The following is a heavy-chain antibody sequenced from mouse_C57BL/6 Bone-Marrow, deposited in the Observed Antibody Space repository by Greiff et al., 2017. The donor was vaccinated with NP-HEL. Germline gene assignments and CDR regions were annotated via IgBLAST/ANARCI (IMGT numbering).Heavy chain of an antibody. CDR3: ARSIYYGSKDYYAMDY. Sequence: QVQLQQPGAELVRPGTSVKLSCKASGYTFTSYWMHWVKQRPGQGLEWIGVIDPSDSYTNYNQKFKGKATLTVDTSSSTAYMQLSSLTSEDSAVYYCARSIYYGSKDYYAMDYWGQGTSVTVSS. CDR1: GYTFTSYW. V-gene: IGHV1-59*01. CDR2: IDPSDSYT. D-gene: IGHD1-1*01. J-gene: IGHJ4*01.